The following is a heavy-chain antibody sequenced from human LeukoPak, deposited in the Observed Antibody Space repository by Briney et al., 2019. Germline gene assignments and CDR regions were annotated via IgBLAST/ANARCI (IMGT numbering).Heavy chain of an antibody. CDR2: IWYDGSNK. CDR3: ARDLRGRAFSDYYVMDV. CDR1: GFSFSSYG. J-gene: IGHJ6*02. V-gene: IGHV3-33*01. Sequence: PGGSLRLSCAASGFSFSSYGMHWVRQAPGKGLEWVAVIWYDGSNKYYADSVKGRFTISRDNSKNTLYLQMNSLRAEDTAVYYCARDLRGRAFSDYYVMDVWGQGTTVTVSS.